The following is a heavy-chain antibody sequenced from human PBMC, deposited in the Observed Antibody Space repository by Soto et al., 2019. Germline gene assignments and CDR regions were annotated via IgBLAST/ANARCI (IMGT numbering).Heavy chain of an antibody. CDR1: GFTFSSYA. CDR2: ISGSGGST. V-gene: IGHV3-23*01. D-gene: IGHD6-19*01. CDR3: EKDSGSGWYNWFDP. J-gene: IGHJ5*02. Sequence: GSLRLSCAASGFTFSSYAMSWVRQTPGKGLEWVSAISGSGGSTYYADSVKGRFTISRDNSKNTLYLQMNSLRAEDTAVYYWEKDSGSGWYNWFDPGGQGPLVTVSS.